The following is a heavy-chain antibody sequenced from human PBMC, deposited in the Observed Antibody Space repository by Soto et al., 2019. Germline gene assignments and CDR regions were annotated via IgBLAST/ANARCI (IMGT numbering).Heavy chain of an antibody. V-gene: IGHV1-18*01. CDR3: AREPQSELWYYYYGMDV. Sequence: QVQLVQSGAEVKKPGASVKVSCKASGYTFTSYGISWVRQAPGQGLEWMGWISAYNGNTNHAQKLQGRVTMTTDTSTSTAYMELRSLRSDDTAVYYCAREPQSELWYYYYGMDVWGQGTTVTVSS. CDR1: GYTFTSYG. D-gene: IGHD1-7*01. J-gene: IGHJ6*02. CDR2: ISAYNGNT.